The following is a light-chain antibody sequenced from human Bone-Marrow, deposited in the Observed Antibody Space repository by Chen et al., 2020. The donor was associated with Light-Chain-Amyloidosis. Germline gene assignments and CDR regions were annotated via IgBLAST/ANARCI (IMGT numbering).Light chain of an antibody. CDR1: QSLDNW. CDR3: QQYNTRSIT. J-gene: IGKJ5*01. Sequence: DIQMTQSPSTLSASVGDSVTITCRGSQSLDNWLAWYQQKPGKAPKLLIYKASTLVSGVPSRFSGRGSGTEFTLNISGLQHDDFATYYCQQYNTRSITLGQGTRLEIK. CDR2: KAS. V-gene: IGKV1-5*03.